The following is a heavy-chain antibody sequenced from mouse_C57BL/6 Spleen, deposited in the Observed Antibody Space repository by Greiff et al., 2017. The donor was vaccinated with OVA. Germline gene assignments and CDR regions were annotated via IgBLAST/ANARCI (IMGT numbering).Heavy chain of an antibody. CDR1: GYAFSSYW. D-gene: IGHD1-1*01. CDR3: ARKASSHYAMDY. J-gene: IGHJ4*01. V-gene: IGHV1-80*01. Sequence: ESGAELVKPGASVKISCKASGYAFSSYWMNWVKQRPGKGLEWIGQIYPGDGDTNYNGKFKGKATLTADKSSSTAYMQLSSLTSEDSAVYFCARKASSHYAMDYWGQGTSVTVSS. CDR2: IYPGDGDT.